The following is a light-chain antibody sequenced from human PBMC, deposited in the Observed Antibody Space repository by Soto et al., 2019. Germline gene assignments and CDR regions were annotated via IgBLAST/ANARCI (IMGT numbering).Light chain of an antibody. V-gene: IGLV2-11*01. CDR3: CSYAGSYTVI. Sequence: QSALTQPRSVSGSPGQSVTISCTGTSSDVGGYNYVSWYQHHPGKAPKLIIYDVSRRPSGVPDRFSGSKSGNTASLTISGLQAEDEGDYSCCSYAGSYTVIFGGGTKVTVL. CDR2: DVS. CDR1: SSDVGGYNY. J-gene: IGLJ2*01.